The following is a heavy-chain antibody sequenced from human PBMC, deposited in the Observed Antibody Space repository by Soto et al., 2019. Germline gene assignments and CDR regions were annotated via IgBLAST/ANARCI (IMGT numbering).Heavy chain of an antibody. V-gene: IGHV3-43*01. CDR2: ISWDGGNT. Sequence: DVQLVASGGVVVQPGGSLRLSCAASGFTSDDYTMHWVRHAPGKGLEWVSLISWDGGNTYYADSVKGRFTISRDNIKNSLYVQMHSRRIEETAFYHCARVELGVAGAFDIWGQGTMVAV. CDR1: GFTSDDYT. CDR3: ARVELGVAGAFDI. J-gene: IGHJ3*02. D-gene: IGHD2-15*01.